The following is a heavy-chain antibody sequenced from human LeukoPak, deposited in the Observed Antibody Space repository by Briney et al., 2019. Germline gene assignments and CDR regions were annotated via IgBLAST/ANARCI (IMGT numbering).Heavy chain of an antibody. D-gene: IGHD6-13*01. V-gene: IGHV4-59*08. CDR1: GGSISSYY. CDR3: ASADRPSYSSSWYADY. CDR2: IYYSGST. Sequence: SETQSLTCTVSGGSISSYYWSWIRQPPGKGLEWIGYIYYSGSTNYNPSLKSRVTISVDTSKNQFSLKLSSVTAADTAVYYCASADRPSYSSSWYADYWGQGTLVTVSS. J-gene: IGHJ4*02.